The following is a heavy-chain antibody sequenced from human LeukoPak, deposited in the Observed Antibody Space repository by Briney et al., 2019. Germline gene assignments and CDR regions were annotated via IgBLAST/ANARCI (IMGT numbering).Heavy chain of an antibody. D-gene: IGHD6-13*01. CDR3: AIFVYRSSWYRYYYYYMDV. V-gene: IGHV1-2*02. CDR2: INPNSGGT. J-gene: IGHJ6*03. CDR1: GYTFTGYY. Sequence: ASVKVSCKASGYTFTGYYMHWVRQAPGQGLEWMGWINPNSGGTNYAQKFQGRVTMTRDTSISTAYMELSSLRSEDTAVYYCAIFVYRSSWYRYYYYYMDVWGKGTTVTVSS.